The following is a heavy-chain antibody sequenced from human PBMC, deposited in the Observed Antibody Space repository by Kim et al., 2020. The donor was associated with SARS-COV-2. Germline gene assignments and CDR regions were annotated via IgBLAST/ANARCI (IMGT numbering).Heavy chain of an antibody. V-gene: IGHV3-21*01. J-gene: IGHJ4*02. Sequence: GGSLRLSCAASGFTFSSYSMNWVRQAPGKGLEWVSSISSSSSYIYYADSVKGRFTISRDNAKNSLYLQMNSLRAEDTAVYYCARDRPSGSYLFDYWGQGTLVTVSS. CDR3: ARDRPSGSYLFDY. D-gene: IGHD1-26*01. CDR2: ISSSSSYI. CDR1: GFTFSSYS.